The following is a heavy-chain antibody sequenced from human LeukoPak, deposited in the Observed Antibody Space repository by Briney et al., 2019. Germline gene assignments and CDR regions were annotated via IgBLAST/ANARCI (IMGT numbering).Heavy chain of an antibody. CDR1: GFTVSRNY. J-gene: IGHJ4*02. CDR2: IKSKTDGGAT. CDR3: TTDRFD. V-gene: IGHV3-15*01. Sequence: GGSLRLSCAVSGFTVSRNYMTWVRQAPGKGLEWVGRIKSKTDGGATDYAAPVKGRFTISRHESEDTLYLQMNSLRTEDTAAYYCTTDRFDWGQGTLVTVSS.